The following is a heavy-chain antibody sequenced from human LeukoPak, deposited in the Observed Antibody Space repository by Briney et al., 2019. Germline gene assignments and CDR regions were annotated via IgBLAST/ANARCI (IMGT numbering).Heavy chain of an antibody. D-gene: IGHD5-12*01. CDR3: ARAHRGWWLRPDFDY. CDR2: IYYSGST. V-gene: IGHV4-39*01. Sequence: PSETLSLTCTVSGGSISSSSYYWGWIRQPPGKGLEWIGSIYYSGSTYYNPSLKSRVTISVDTSKNQFSLKLSSVTAADTAVYYCARAHRGWWLRPDFDYWGQGTLVTVSS. CDR1: GGSISSSSYY. J-gene: IGHJ4*02.